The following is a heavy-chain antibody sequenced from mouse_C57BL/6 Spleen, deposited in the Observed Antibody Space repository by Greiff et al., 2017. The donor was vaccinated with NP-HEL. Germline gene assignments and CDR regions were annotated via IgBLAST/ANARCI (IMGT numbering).Heavy chain of an antibody. J-gene: IGHJ3*01. V-gene: IGHV1-74*01. CDR2: IHPSDSDT. CDR1: GYTFTSYW. CDR3: APHYYGSSSGFAY. D-gene: IGHD1-1*01. Sequence: QVQLKEPGAELVKPGASVKVSCKASGYTFTSYWMHWVKQRPGQGLEWIGRIHPSDSDTNYNQKFKGKATLTVDKSSSTAYMQLSSLTSEDSAVYYCAPHYYGSSSGFAYWGQGTLVTVSA.